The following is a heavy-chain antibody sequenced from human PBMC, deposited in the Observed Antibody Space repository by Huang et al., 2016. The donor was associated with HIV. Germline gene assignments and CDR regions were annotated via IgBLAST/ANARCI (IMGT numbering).Heavy chain of an antibody. CDR2: INIDNGDT. CDR3: ARGEDNGGNSDFDY. Sequence: QVQLVQSGTEVRKPGASVNVSCKATGYTFTKYALHWVRQAPGQGLEWMGWINIDNGDTKSSQRFQARVTLTRDRSATTAYLELTSLRSEDTAVYFCARGEDNGGNSDFDYWGQGALVAVSS. CDR1: GYTFTKYA. V-gene: IGHV1-3*04. J-gene: IGHJ4*02. D-gene: IGHD2-21*02.